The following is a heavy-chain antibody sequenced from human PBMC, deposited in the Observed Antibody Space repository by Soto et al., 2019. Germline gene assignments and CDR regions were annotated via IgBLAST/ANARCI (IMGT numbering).Heavy chain of an antibody. CDR1: GGSITRYY. J-gene: IGHJ3*02. D-gene: IGHD3-9*01. CDR2: IYYSGTT. V-gene: IGHV4-59*01. Sequence: SETLSLTCTVSGGSITRYYWSWIRQPPGKGLEWIGYIYYSGTTNYNPSLKSRVTISVDTSKNQFDLTLRSVTATETAVYYCAAERSYDILTGFYTPRSFDTWGQGTMVTVSS. CDR3: AAERSYDILTGFYTPRSFDT.